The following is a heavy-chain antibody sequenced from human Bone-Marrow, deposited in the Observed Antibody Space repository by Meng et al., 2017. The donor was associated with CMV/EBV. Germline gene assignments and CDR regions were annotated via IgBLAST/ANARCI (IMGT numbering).Heavy chain of an antibody. CDR2: ISAYNGNT. CDR1: GYTFTSYG. J-gene: IGHJ4*02. CDR3: ARDRGPAKHKPLPLNY. Sequence: ASVKVSCKASGYTFTSYGISWVRQAPGQGLEWMGWISAYNGNTNYAQKLQGRVTMTTDTSTSTAYMELRSLRSDDTAVYYCARDRGPAKHKPLPLNYWGQGTLVTFSS. V-gene: IGHV1-18*01. D-gene: IGHD2-2*01.